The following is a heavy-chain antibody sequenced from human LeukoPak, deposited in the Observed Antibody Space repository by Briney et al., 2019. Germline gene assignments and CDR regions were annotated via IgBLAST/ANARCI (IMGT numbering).Heavy chain of an antibody. J-gene: IGHJ4*02. CDR2: ISSSSSYI. CDR1: GFTFSSYS. D-gene: IGHD6-6*01. Sequence: GGSLRLSCAASGFTFSSYSMNWVRQAPGKGLEWVSSISSSSSYIYYADSVKGRFTISRDNAKNSLYLQMNSLRAEDTAVYYCAREPAARPFAVDYWGQGTLVTVSS. CDR3: AREPAARPFAVDY. V-gene: IGHV3-21*01.